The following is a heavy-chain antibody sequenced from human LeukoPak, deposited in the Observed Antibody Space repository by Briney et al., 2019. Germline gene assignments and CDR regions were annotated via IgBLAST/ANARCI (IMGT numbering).Heavy chain of an antibody. CDR3: AKAELGVDTFFDY. Sequence: GGSLRLSCAASGFTFSGYSMNWVRQAPGKGLEWVSYISSSGSTIYYADSVKGRFTISRDNAKNSLYLQMNSLRAEDTAFYYCAKAELGVDTFFDYWGQGTLVTVSS. CDR1: GFTFSGYS. V-gene: IGHV3-48*01. D-gene: IGHD3-3*01. J-gene: IGHJ4*02. CDR2: ISSSGSTI.